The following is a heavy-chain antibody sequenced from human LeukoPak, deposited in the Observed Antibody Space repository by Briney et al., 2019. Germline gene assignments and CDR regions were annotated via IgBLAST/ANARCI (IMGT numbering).Heavy chain of an antibody. CDR2: INQSGST. D-gene: IGHD3-22*01. J-gene: IGHJ3*02. Sequence: SETLSLTCAVYGGSFSGYYWSWIRQPPGKGLEWIGEINQSGSTNYNPSLKSRVTISVDTSKNQFSLKLSSVTAADTAVYYCARPYYDSSGYYHDAFDIWGQGTMVTVSS. V-gene: IGHV4-34*01. CDR3: ARPYYDSSGYYHDAFDI. CDR1: GGSFSGYY.